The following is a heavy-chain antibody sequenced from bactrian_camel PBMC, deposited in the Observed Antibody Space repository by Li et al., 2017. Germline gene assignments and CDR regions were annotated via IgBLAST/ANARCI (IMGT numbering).Heavy chain of an antibody. J-gene: IGHJ6*01. Sequence: HVQLVESGGGSVQTGGSLTVSCKASGFRYNSYAMAWFRQAPGKEREGVARNATGSGNTYYADSVKGRFTISQDNAKNTVYLQMNSLKPEDTAMYYCAARGPYCYTKLSVRDFTYWGQGTQVTVS. D-gene: IGHD2*01. CDR2: NATGSGNT. CDR1: GFRYNSYA. CDR3: AARGPYCYTKLSVRDFTY. V-gene: IGHV3S63*01.